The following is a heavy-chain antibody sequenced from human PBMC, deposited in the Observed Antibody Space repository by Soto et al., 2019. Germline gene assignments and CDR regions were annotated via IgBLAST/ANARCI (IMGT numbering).Heavy chain of an antibody. CDR3: AKSTAAIPTVFDTGFDY. CDR1: GFAFSSYA. Sequence: PGGSLRLSCEASGFAFSSYAVNWVRQAPGKGLEWVSSIVSNSIGSTYYADSVKGRFTISRDNSKNTLYLQMNSLRAEDTALYYCAKSTAAIPTVFDTGFDYWGQGALVTLSS. CDR2: IVSNSIGST. V-gene: IGHV3-23*01. J-gene: IGHJ4*02. D-gene: IGHD2-21*01.